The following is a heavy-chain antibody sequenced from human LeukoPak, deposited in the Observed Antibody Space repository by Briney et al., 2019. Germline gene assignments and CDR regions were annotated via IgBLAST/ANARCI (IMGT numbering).Heavy chain of an antibody. D-gene: IGHD4/OR15-4a*01. CDR2: VSYDGGNK. Sequence: GGSLRLSCAASGFTFSSYGIHWVRQAPGKGLEWVAVVSYDGGNKYYADSVKGRFTISRDNSQNTVYLQMNGLRAEDTAVYYCAKRAGQYGMDVWGQGTTVTVSS. V-gene: IGHV3-30*18. CDR1: GFTFSSYG. CDR3: AKRAGQYGMDV. J-gene: IGHJ6*02.